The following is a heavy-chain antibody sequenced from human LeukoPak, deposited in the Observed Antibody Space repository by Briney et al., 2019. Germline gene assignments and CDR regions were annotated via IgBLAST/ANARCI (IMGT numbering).Heavy chain of an antibody. CDR3: ARETLGPAGFDY. D-gene: IGHD2-2*01. V-gene: IGHV3-48*03. CDR1: GFTFSSYE. Sequence: GGSLRLSCAASGFTFSSYEMSWIRQAPGKGLEWVSYISNSGSIINYADSVKGRFTISRDNAKNSLYLQMNSLTGEDTAVYYCARETLGPAGFDYWGQGTLVTVSS. J-gene: IGHJ4*02. CDR2: ISNSGSII.